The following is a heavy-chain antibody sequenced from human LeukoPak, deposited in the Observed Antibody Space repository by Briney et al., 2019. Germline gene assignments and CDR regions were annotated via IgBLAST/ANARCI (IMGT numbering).Heavy chain of an antibody. CDR3: AGVSKSATAGTVLDY. CDR1: GFTFSSYE. CDR2: ISSSGSTI. D-gene: IGHD6-13*01. Sequence: GGSLRLSCAASGFTFSSYEMNWVRQAPGKGLEWVSYISSSGSTIYYADPVEGRFTISRDNSKNTLYLQMTSLRAEDTAVYYCAGVSKSATAGTVLDYWGQGTLVTVSS. J-gene: IGHJ4*02. V-gene: IGHV3-48*03.